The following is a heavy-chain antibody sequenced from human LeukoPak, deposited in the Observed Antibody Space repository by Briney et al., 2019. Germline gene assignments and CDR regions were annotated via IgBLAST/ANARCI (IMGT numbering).Heavy chain of an antibody. Sequence: SETLSLTCTVSGGSINNYYWSWIRQPPGKGLEWIGEINHSGSTNYNPSLKSRVTISVDTSKNQFSLKLSSVTAADTAVYYCARDHSSSFYFDYWGQGTLVTVSS. J-gene: IGHJ4*02. V-gene: IGHV4-34*01. CDR1: GGSINNYY. CDR2: INHSGST. D-gene: IGHD6-13*01. CDR3: ARDHSSSFYFDY.